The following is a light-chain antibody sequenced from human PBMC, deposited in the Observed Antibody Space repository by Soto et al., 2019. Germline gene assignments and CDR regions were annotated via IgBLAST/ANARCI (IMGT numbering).Light chain of an antibody. CDR2: DAS. V-gene: IGKV3-11*01. Sequence: EIVLTQSPATLSLSPGERATLSCRASQSISTYLAWYQQKPGQAPRLLIYDASNRATGIPARFSGSGSGTDFPLTISSLEAEDFAVYYWQPRFNRPPVTFGGGTKVEV. CDR1: QSISTY. J-gene: IGKJ4*01. CDR3: QPRFNRPPVT.